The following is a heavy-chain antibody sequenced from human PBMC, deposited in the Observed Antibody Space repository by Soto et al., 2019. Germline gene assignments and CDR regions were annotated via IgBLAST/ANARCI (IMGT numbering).Heavy chain of an antibody. J-gene: IGHJ1*01. D-gene: IGHD2-15*01. V-gene: IGHV4-39*01. CDR1: GGSISSSDFY. CDR2: MYYSGTT. Sequence: SETLSLTCTVSGGSISSSDFYWGWLRQPPGKGLDFIGSMYYSGTTYYNPSLKNRITISVDTSKNQFSLKLISVTAADTAVYYCARHEGARGCSGGSCYSYYFQHWGQGTLVTVSS. CDR3: ARHEGARGCSGGSCYSYYFQH.